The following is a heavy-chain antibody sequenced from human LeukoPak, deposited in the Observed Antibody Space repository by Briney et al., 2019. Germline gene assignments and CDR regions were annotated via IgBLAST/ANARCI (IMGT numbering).Heavy chain of an antibody. J-gene: IGHJ5*02. Sequence: ASVKVSCKASGYTFTGYYMHWVRQAPGQGLEWMGWINPNSGGTNYAQKFQGRVTMTRDTSISTAYMELSRLRSDDTAVYYCARVGCSSTSCYTDRLDPWGQGTLVTVSS. CDR2: INPNSGGT. CDR3: ARVGCSSTSCYTDRLDP. D-gene: IGHD2-2*02. CDR1: GYTFTGYY. V-gene: IGHV1-2*02.